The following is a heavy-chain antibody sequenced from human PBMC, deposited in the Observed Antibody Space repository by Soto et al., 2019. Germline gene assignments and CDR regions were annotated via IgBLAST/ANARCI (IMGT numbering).Heavy chain of an antibody. J-gene: IGHJ4*02. CDR3: ARSPLTHSYAQFDS. CDR1: GGSLSNYY. V-gene: IGHV4-4*07. Sequence: SLTCTVSGGSLSNYYWSWIRQPAGKALEWIGRVYTVGSTNYNPSFKSRVTMSIDTSKNQFSLRLASATAADTAVYYCARSPLTHSYAQFDSWGQGSLVTVSS. CDR2: VYTVGST. D-gene: IGHD3-16*01.